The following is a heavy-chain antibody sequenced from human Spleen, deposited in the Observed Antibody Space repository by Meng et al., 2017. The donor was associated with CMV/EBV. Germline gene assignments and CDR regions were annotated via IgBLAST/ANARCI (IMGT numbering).Heavy chain of an antibody. J-gene: IGHJ4*02. Sequence: SETLSLTCTVSSDSISSSSYYWGWIRQSPGKGLEWIGSIYYTGSTYYNPSLKSRVSISVDTSKNQFSLKVSSVTAADTAVYYCAREIVTTLDYWGQGTLVTVSS. V-gene: IGHV4-39*07. CDR3: AREIVTTLDY. D-gene: IGHD4-11*01. CDR1: SDSISSSSYY. CDR2: IYYTGST.